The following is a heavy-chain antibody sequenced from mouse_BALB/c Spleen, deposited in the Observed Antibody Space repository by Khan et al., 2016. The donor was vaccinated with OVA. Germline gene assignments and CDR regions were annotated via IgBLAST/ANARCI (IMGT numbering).Heavy chain of an antibody. CDR1: GYTFKDYV. J-gene: IGHJ2*01. V-gene: IGHV9-3-1*01. CDR3: VRFHGGY. Sequence: QIQLVQSGPELKKPGETVKISCKASGYTFKDYVMNWVKQSPGEGLKWMGWMNTYTGEPTYADDFKGRFAFSLETSASPAFFQISSLKNEDTATYVCVRFHGGYWGQVTTLTVSS. CDR2: MNTYTGEP.